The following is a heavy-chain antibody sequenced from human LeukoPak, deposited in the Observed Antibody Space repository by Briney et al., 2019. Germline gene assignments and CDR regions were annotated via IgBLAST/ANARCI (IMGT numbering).Heavy chain of an antibody. Sequence: SETLSLTWSVSGXSISGYYRSWMRQPPGKGLEWIGYIYYTGSTNYNPSLKSRVTISVDTSMNQFSLKLSSVTAADTAVYYCARISSSAPYFDYWGQGSLVTVSS. CDR2: IYYTGST. V-gene: IGHV4-59*08. CDR1: GXSISGYY. J-gene: IGHJ4*02. CDR3: ARISSSAPYFDY. D-gene: IGHD6-6*01.